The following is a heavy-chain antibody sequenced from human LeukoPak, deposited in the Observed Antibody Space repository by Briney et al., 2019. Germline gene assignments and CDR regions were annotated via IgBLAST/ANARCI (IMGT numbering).Heavy chain of an antibody. V-gene: IGHV3-23*01. CDR2: ISNNGGYT. CDR3: AKDQNSGWYEYFQH. J-gene: IGHJ1*01. D-gene: IGHD6-19*01. CDR1: GFTFSSSA. Sequence: PGGSLRLSCAASGFTFSSSAMSWVRQAPGKGLEWVSAISNNGGYTYYADSVKGRFTISRDNSKNTLYLQMNSLRAEDTAVYYCAKDQNSGWYEYFQHWGQGTLVTVSS.